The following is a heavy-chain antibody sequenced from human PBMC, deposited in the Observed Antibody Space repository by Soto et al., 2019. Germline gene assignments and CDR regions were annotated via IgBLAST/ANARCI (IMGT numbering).Heavy chain of an antibody. J-gene: IGHJ5*02. CDR1: GFSLSTSGAA. CDR3: AHRATMTIFGLIIDNGIWFDP. CDR2: IYCDGDK. V-gene: IGHV2-5*02. D-gene: IGHD3-3*01. Sequence: QINLIESGPPLVKPTQTLTLPCTFSGFSLSTSGAAVGWVRQHPGRALEWLALIYCDGDKRYNASLGNRLTITKDTSMNHVVLTLTNVDPADTATYYCAHRATMTIFGLIIDNGIWFDPWGQGTRVIVSS.